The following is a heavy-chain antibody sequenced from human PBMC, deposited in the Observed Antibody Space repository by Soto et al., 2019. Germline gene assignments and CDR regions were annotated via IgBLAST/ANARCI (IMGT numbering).Heavy chain of an antibody. V-gene: IGHV1-8*01. CDR2: MNPNRGNT. CDR1: GYTFTSYD. D-gene: IGHD3-10*01. Sequence: QVQLVQSGAEVQKPGASVKVYCKASGYTFTSYDINWVQQATGQGLEWMGWMNPNRGNTGCAQEFQVRVTMNRNTSRSTAYMELSSLRSEDTAVYYCARGWYYGSGSPFDPWGQGTLGTVSS. J-gene: IGHJ5*02. CDR3: ARGWYYGSGSPFDP.